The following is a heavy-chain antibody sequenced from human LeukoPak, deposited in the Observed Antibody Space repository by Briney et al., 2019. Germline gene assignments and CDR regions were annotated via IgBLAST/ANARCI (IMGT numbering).Heavy chain of an antibody. CDR3: ARSPDDFWSGYVNWFDP. CDR1: GGTYSSYA. V-gene: IGHV1-69*13. J-gene: IGHJ5*02. Sequence: SVKVSCKASGGTYSSYAISWVRQAPGQGLEWMGGIIPIFGTANYAQKFQGRVTITADESTSTAYMELSSLRSEDTAVDYCARSPDDFWSGYVNWFDPWGQGTLVTVSS. D-gene: IGHD3-3*01. CDR2: IIPIFGTA.